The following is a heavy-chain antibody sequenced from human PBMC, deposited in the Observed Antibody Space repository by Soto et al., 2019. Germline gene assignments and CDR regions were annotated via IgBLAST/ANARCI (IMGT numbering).Heavy chain of an antibody. CDR2: IYYSGST. J-gene: IGHJ6*02. V-gene: IGHV4-59*01. Sequence: SETLSLTCTVSGGSISSYYWRWIRQPPGKGLEWIGYIYYSGSTNYNPSLKSRVTISVDTSKNQFSLKLSSVTAADTAVYYCARDFRYGSGDFYYYYGMDVWGQGTTVTVSS. CDR3: ARDFRYGSGDFYYYYGMDV. CDR1: GGSISSYY. D-gene: IGHD3-10*01.